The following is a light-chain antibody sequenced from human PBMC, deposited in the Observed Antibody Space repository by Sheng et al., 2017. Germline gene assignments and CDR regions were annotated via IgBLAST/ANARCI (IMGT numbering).Light chain of an antibody. CDR1: QNVFNY. J-gene: IGKJ2*01. Sequence: DIQMTQSPSSLSASIGDRVTIACRASQNVFNYVNWYQHKPGKAPRLLIYLTSRLQSGVPPRFSGSGSQTYFALTIGSLQPDDFATYYCQQSYTTSFTFGQGTSLESK. V-gene: IGKV1-39*01. CDR3: QQSYTTSFT. CDR2: LTS.